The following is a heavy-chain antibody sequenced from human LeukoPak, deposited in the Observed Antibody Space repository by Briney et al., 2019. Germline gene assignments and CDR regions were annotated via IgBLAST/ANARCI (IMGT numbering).Heavy chain of an antibody. CDR3: ASGHYDFWSGYSNVYYYMDV. CDR1: GGSISRSSYY. Sequence: PSETLSLTCTVSGGSISRSSYYWGWIRQPPGKGLEWIGSIYYSGSTYYNPSLKSRVTISVDTSKNQFSLKLSSVTAADTAVYYCASGHYDFWSGYSNVYYYMDVWGKGTTVTVSS. D-gene: IGHD3-3*01. V-gene: IGHV4-39*07. CDR2: IYYSGST. J-gene: IGHJ6*03.